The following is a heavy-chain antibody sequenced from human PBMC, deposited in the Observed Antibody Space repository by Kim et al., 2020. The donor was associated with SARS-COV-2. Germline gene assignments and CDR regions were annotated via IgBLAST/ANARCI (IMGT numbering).Heavy chain of an antibody. D-gene: IGHD6-6*01. V-gene: IGHV3-23*01. CDR1: GFTFSAYA. CDR2: ITEGTHIT. CDR3: AKHSYVDSSP. J-gene: IGHJ4*02. Sequence: GGSLRLSCGASGFTFSAYAMCWVRQAPGGGLEWVSGITEGTHITHYADSVKGRFTISRDDSKSTLYFQMTGLRAEDTAIYFCAKHSYVDSSPWGQGTLV.